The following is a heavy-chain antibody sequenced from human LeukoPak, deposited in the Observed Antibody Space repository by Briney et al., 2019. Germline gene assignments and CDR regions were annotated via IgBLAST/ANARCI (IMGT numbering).Heavy chain of an antibody. Sequence: GGSLRLSCEGSGFTFTTYAMNWVRQAQGKGLVWVSRINSDGSSTSYADSVKGRFTISRDNAKDTLYVQMNSLRAEDTAVYYCARGDNYGSFYMNVWGKGTTVTVSS. V-gene: IGHV3-74*01. CDR3: ARGDNYGSFYMNV. D-gene: IGHD5-18*01. CDR1: GFTFTTYA. CDR2: INSDGSST. J-gene: IGHJ6*03.